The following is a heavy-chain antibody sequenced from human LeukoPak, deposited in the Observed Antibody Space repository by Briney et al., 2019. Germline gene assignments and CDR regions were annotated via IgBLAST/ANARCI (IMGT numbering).Heavy chain of an antibody. CDR1: GFTFGDYG. CDR2: ISWNGGST. V-gene: IGHV3-20*04. Sequence: GGSLRLSCAASGFTFGDYGMSWVRQVPGKGLEWVSGISWNGGSTGYSDSVKGRFTISRGSAKTSLYLQMISLRAEDTAVYYCARHLSGVTGYTYGRGIDYWGQGTLVTVSS. CDR3: ARHLSGVTGYTYGRGIDY. J-gene: IGHJ4*02. D-gene: IGHD5-18*01.